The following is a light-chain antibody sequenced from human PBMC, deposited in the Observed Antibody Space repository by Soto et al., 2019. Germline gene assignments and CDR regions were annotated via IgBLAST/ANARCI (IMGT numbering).Light chain of an antibody. J-gene: IGLJ1*01. CDR1: SSDVGGYNY. CDR3: SSYTSSSIPGV. Sequence: QSVLTQPASVSGSPGQSITISCTGTSSDVGGYNYVSWYQQHPGKAPKLMIYEVSNRPSGVSNRFSGSKSGNTASLTISGLQAEDEADYYCSSYTSSSIPGVFGTGTKVTVL. CDR2: EVS. V-gene: IGLV2-14*01.